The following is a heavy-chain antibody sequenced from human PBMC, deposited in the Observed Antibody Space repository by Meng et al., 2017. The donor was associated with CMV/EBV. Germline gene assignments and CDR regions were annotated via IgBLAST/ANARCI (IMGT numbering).Heavy chain of an antibody. Sequence: GESLKISCAASGFTVSSNYMSWVRQAPGKGLEWVSVIYSGGSTYYADSVKGRFTISRDNSKNNLYLQMNSLTVEDTAVYYCVRDQGGESMIAVLIERFGMDVWGQGTTVTVSS. CDR3: VRDQGGESMIAVLIERFGMDV. CDR1: GFTVSSNY. D-gene: IGHD3-22*01. J-gene: IGHJ6*02. CDR2: IYSGGST. V-gene: IGHV3-53*05.